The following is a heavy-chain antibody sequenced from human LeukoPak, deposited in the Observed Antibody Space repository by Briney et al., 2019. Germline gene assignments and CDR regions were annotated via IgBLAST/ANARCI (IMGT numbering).Heavy chain of an antibody. CDR1: GFTFSSYG. Sequence: PGGSLRLSCAASGFTFSSYGMHWVRQAPGKGLEWVAVISYDGSNKYYADSVKGRFTISRDNSKNTLYLQMNSLRAEDTAVYYCAREPRDGYNLDYWGQGTLVTVSS. J-gene: IGHJ4*02. V-gene: IGHV3-30*19. D-gene: IGHD5-24*01. CDR2: ISYDGSNK. CDR3: AREPRDGYNLDY.